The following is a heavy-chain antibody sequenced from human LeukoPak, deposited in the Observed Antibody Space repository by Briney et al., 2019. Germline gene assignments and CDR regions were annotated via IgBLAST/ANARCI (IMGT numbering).Heavy chain of an antibody. V-gene: IGHV4-59*01. CDR1: GASLTSYY. D-gene: IGHD3-16*01. CDR2: ILYSGTT. CDR3: ARRIIARGLGQENWFDH. Sequence: SETLSLTCTVSGASLTSYYWNWIRQPPGKGLEWIGYILYSGTTNYNPSLNSRVTMLLDTSKNQFSLELSSVTAADTAVYYCARRIIARGLGQENWFDHWGQGILVTVSS. J-gene: IGHJ5*02.